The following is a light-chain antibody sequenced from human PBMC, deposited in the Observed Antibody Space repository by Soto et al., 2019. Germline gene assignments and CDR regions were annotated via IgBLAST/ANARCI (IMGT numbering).Light chain of an antibody. Sequence: DIQMTQSPSSLSASVGDRVTITCRASQSISSYLNWYQQKPGEAPNLLIYAVSNLQSGVPSRFSGSGSGTEFTLTISSLQSEDCAVYYCQQYKNWPWTFGQGTKVDNK. J-gene: IGKJ1*01. CDR3: QQYKNWPWT. V-gene: IGKV1-39*01. CDR1: QSISSY. CDR2: AVS.